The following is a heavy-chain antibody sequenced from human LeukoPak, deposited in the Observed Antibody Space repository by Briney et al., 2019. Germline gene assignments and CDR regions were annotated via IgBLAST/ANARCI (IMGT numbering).Heavy chain of an antibody. J-gene: IGHJ4*02. Sequence: ASVKVSCKASGYTFTDYYMHWVRQAPGQGLEWLGWINPNSGGTNYAQKFQGRVTMTRDTSISTAYMELSRLRSDDTVVYYCAREYYDSSAYNQEAIDYWGQGTLVTVSS. CDR2: INPNSGGT. CDR1: GYTFTDYY. CDR3: AREYYDSSAYNQEAIDY. D-gene: IGHD3-22*01. V-gene: IGHV1-2*02.